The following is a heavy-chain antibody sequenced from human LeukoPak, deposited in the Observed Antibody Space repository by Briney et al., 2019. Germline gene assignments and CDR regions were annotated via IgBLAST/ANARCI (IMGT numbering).Heavy chain of an antibody. CDR1: GFTFSSYA. CDR3: ARDRVVLRYFDWFDP. Sequence: PGRSLRLSCAASGFTFSSYAMHWVRQAPGKGLEWVAVISYDGSNKYYADSVKGRFTISRDNSKNTLYLQMNSLRAEDTAVYYCARDRVVLRYFDWFDPWGQGTLVTASS. CDR2: ISYDGSNK. J-gene: IGHJ5*02. V-gene: IGHV3-30-3*01. D-gene: IGHD3-9*01.